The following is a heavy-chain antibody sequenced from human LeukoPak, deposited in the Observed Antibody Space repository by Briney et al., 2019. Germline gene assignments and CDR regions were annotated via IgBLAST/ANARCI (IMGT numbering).Heavy chain of an antibody. V-gene: IGHV3-9*01. D-gene: IGHD2-15*01. CDR2: ISWNSGTI. CDR1: GFTFDDYP. CDR3: AKIRHPDSN. Sequence: PGRSLRLSCATSGFTFDDYPMHWVRQAPGKGLEWVSSISWNSGTIGYADSVKGRFTISRDNSKNTLYLQMNSLRAEDTAVYYCAKIRHPDSNWGQGTLVTVSS. J-gene: IGHJ4*02.